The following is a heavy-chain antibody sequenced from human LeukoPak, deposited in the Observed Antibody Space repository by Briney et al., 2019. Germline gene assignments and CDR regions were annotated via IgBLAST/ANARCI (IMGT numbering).Heavy chain of an antibody. V-gene: IGHV4-34*01. J-gene: IGHJ6*02. D-gene: IGHD1-26*01. Sequence: SETLSLTCAVYGGSFSGYYWSWIRQPPGKGLEWIGEINHSGSTNYNPSLKSRVTISVDTSKNQFSLKLSSVTAADTAVYYCARDRDSATYYYYGMDVWGQGTTVTVSS. CDR3: ARDRDSATYYYYGMDV. CDR2: INHSGST. CDR1: GGSFSGYY.